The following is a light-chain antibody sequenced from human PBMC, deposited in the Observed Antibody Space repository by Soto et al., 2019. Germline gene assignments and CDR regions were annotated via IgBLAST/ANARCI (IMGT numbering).Light chain of an antibody. CDR1: SSDVGTNNY. CDR3: SSYTDSAFHV. CDR2: EVT. Sequence: QSVLTQPPSATGSPGQSVTISCTGTSSDVGTNNYASWYQQHPGKAPKLLIFEVTKRPPGVPDRFSGSKSDNTASLTVSGLQAEDEADYYCSSYTDSAFHVFGTGTKVTVL. J-gene: IGLJ1*01. V-gene: IGLV2-8*01.